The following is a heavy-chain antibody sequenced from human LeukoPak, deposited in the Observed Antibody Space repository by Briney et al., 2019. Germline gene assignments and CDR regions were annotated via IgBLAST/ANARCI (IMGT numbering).Heavy chain of an antibody. CDR3: ARHIRDGDLDY. CDR2: IYYSGST. J-gene: IGHJ4*02. D-gene: IGHD4-17*01. CDR1: GFTFSSYA. V-gene: IGHV4-39*01. Sequence: GSLRLSCAASGFTFSSYAMSWVRQPPGKGLEWIGSIYYSGSTYYNPSLKSRVTISVDTSKNQFSLKLSSVTAADTAVYYCARHIRDGDLDYWGQGTLVTVSS.